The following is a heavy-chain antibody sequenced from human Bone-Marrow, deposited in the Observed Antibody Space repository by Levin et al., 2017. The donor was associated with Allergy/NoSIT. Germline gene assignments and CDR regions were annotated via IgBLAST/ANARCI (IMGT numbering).Heavy chain of an antibody. CDR3: ARFDSSGRSVNDAFDF. D-gene: IGHD3-22*01. CDR1: GASISSGGFS. CDR2: IYHGGST. Sequence: SETLSLTCAVSGASISSGGFSWSWIRQPPGKGLEWIGYIYHGGSTHYNPSLRSRVAISGDRSNNHFSLNLTSVTAADTAVYFCARFDSSGRSVNDAFDFWGRGTMVTVSS. J-gene: IGHJ3*01. V-gene: IGHV4-30-2*01.